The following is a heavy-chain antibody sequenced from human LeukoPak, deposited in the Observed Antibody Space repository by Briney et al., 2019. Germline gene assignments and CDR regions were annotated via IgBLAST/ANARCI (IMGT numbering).Heavy chain of an antibody. V-gene: IGHV1-2*02. J-gene: IGHJ6*02. CDR1: GYTFTGYY. CDR2: INPNSGGT. Sequence: VASVKVSCKASGYTFTGYYMHWVRQAPGQGLEWMGWINPNSGGTNYAQKFQGRVTMTRDTSISTAYMELSRLRSDDTAVYYCVRPLTAAGTNYYYYGMDVWGQGTTVTVSS. D-gene: IGHD6-13*01. CDR3: VRPLTAAGTNYYYYGMDV.